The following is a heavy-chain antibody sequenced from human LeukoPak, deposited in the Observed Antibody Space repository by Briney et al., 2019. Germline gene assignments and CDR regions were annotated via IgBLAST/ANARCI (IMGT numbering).Heavy chain of an antibody. J-gene: IGHJ4*02. CDR2: ISYDGSNK. CDR1: GFTFSSYA. CDR3: ARGRRDGYSPLDY. D-gene: IGHD5-24*01. Sequence: PGGSLRLSCAASGFTFSSYAMHWVRQAPGKGLEWVAVISYDGSNKYYADSVKGRFTISRDNSKNTLYLQMNSLRAEDTAVYYCARGRRDGYSPLDYWGQGTLVTVSS. V-gene: IGHV3-30-3*01.